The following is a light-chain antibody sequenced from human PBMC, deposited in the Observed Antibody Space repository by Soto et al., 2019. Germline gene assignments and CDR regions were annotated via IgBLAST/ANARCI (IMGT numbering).Light chain of an antibody. J-gene: IGKJ1*01. CDR1: QSISTW. CDR2: DAS. V-gene: IGKV1-5*01. Sequence: DIQMTQSPSTLSASVGDRVTITCLATQSISTWVAWYQQKPGKAPKLLIFDASTLEGRVPSRFSGSGSGTEFSLSIDSLQPDDFATYYCQHYDTYWTFGQGTKVDIK. CDR3: QHYDTYWT.